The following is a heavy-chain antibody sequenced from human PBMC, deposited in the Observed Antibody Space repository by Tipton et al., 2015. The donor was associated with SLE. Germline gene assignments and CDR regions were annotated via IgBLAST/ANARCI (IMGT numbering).Heavy chain of an antibody. CDR3: ARVAAAVRDCFDY. CDR2: IYYSGST. Sequence: TLSLTCTVSGGSITSSSYYCGWIRQPPGKGLEWIGSIYYSGSTYYNPSLKSRVTISVDTSKNQFSLKLSSVTAADTAVYSCARVAAAVRDCFDYWGQGTLVTVSS. D-gene: IGHD6-13*01. J-gene: IGHJ4*02. CDR1: GGSITSSSYY. V-gene: IGHV4-39*07.